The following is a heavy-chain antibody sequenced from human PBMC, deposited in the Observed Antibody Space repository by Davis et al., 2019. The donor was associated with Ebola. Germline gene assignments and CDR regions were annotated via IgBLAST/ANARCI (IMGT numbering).Heavy chain of an antibody. J-gene: IGHJ3*02. CDR3: VKGAATGTTYYYGSGSYAFDI. D-gene: IGHD3-10*01. Sequence: PGGSLRLSCAASGFTVSSNYMSWVRQAPGKGLEWVSVIYSGGSTYYADSVKGRFTISRDNSKNTLYLQMSSLRAEDTAVYYCVKGAATGTTYYYGSGSYAFDIWGQGTMVTVSS. V-gene: IGHV3-66*01. CDR2: IYSGGST. CDR1: GFTVSSNY.